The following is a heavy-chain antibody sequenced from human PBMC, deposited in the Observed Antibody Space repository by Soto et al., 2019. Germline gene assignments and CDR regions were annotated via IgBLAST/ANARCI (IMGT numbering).Heavy chain of an antibody. CDR3: AKATYSGSYFSDY. J-gene: IGHJ4*02. CDR1: GFSFSSYG. V-gene: IGHV3-30*18. D-gene: IGHD1-26*01. CDR2: ISYDGNNE. Sequence: GGSLRLSCAASGFSFSSYGLHWVRQAPGKGLEWVAAISYDGNNEYYADSVKGRFTISRDDSKNTLYLQMISLRAEDTAVYYCAKATYSGSYFSDYWGKGTLVTVSS.